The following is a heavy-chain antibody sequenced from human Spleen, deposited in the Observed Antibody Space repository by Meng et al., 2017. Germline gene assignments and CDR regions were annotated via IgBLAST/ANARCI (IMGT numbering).Heavy chain of an antibody. J-gene: IGHJ4*02. Sequence: QVLLQQLGAGLLKPSESLSLTCTVYGGSFNDYYWSWIRQPPGKGLEWIGEINHSGSTNYNPSLESRATISVDTSQNNLSLKLSSVTAADTAVYYCARDSGYDGNWGQGTLVTVSS. CDR2: INHSGST. CDR3: ARDSGYDGN. D-gene: IGHD5-12*01. V-gene: IGHV4-34*01. CDR1: GGSFNDYY.